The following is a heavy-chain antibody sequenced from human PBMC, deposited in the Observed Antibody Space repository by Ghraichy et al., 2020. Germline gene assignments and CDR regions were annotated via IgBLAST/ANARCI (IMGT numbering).Heavy chain of an antibody. CDR3: VKDSTVMIVAPAL. Sequence: GESLNISCAASGFTFERFGMSWVRQAPGKGPEWVCGTSLNGGTIEYADSVKGRFTISRDNSKGTLSLQMDNLRGEDTAIYYCVKDSTVMIVAPALWGQGTRVTVAA. CDR1: GFTFERFG. V-gene: IGHV3-23*01. J-gene: IGHJ4*02. CDR2: TSLNGGTI. D-gene: IGHD2-21*01.